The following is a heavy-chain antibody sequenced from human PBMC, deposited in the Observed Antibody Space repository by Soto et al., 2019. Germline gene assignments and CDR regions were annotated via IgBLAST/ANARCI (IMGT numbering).Heavy chain of an antibody. CDR3: ARRWGTYFDF. V-gene: IGHV4-59*01. J-gene: IGHJ4*02. CDR1: GGSISSYY. Sequence: LSLTCTVSGGSISSYYWSWIRQPPGKGLEWIGYIYYSGSTDYDPSLKSRVTTSVDTSKNQFSLKLSSVTAADTAVYYCARRWGTYFDFWGQGTLVTVSS. D-gene: IGHD7-27*01. CDR2: IYYSGST.